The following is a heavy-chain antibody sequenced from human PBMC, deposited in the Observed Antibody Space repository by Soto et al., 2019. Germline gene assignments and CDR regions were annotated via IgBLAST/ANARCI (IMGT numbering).Heavy chain of an antibody. CDR2: ISGSSNTI. Sequence: EVQLVESGGGLVQPGGSLRLSCAASGFTFSSYTMNWVRQAPGKGLEWVSYISGSSNTIYYADSVKGRFTISRDNAKNSLYLQMNSLSDEDTAVYYCASGAVTNYWGQGTLVTVSS. CDR3: ASGAVTNY. CDR1: GFTFSSYT. D-gene: IGHD4-17*01. V-gene: IGHV3-48*02. J-gene: IGHJ4*02.